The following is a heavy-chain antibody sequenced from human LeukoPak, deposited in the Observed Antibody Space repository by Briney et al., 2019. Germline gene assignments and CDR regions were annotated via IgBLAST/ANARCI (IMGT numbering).Heavy chain of an antibody. CDR1: GFTFSDYY. Sequence: PGGSLRLSCAASGFTFSDYYMRWIRQTPGKGLEWLAFITDNGNSRKYADSVTGRFTISRDNAKNSVFLQMNSLRAEDSGVYYCARDVRGRTPLKLGMKWFDPWGQGTRVTVSS. D-gene: IGHD7-27*01. J-gene: IGHJ5*02. CDR3: ARDVRGRTPLKLGMKWFDP. CDR2: ITDNGNSR. V-gene: IGHV3-11*01.